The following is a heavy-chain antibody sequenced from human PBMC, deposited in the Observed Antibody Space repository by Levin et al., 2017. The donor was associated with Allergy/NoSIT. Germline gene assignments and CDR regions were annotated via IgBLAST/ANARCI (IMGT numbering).Heavy chain of an antibody. Sequence: SCEASGFTFSTYGIYWVRQAPGKGLEWVALITPDGSTKYYADSVQGRFTISRDNSKNTLYLQMDSLRVEDTATYYCTKGGDMDSWGQGTLVTVSS. CDR3: TKGGDMDS. V-gene: IGHV3-30*18. CDR2: ITPDGSTK. CDR1: GFTFSTYG. D-gene: IGHD2-15*01. J-gene: IGHJ4*02.